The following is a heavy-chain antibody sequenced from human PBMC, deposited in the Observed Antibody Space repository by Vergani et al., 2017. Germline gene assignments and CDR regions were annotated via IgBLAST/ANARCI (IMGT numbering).Heavy chain of an antibody. D-gene: IGHD3-10*01. CDR2: IYYSGST. V-gene: IGHV4-39*07. J-gene: IGHJ5*02. CDR1: GGSISSSSYY. Sequence: QLQLQESGPGLVKPSETLSLTCTVSGGSISSSSYYWGWIRQPPGKGLEWIGSIYYSGSTSYNPSLKSRVTISVDTSKNQFSLKLSSVTTADTAVYYCARGDSGSYGRLNWFDPWGQGTLVTVSS. CDR3: ARGDSGSYGRLNWFDP.